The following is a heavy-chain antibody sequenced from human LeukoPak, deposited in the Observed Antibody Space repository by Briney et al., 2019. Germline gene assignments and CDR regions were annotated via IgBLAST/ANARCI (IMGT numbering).Heavy chain of an antibody. Sequence: PSGTLSLTCAVSGGSISSSDWWSWVRQPPGKGLEWIGEIYHSGSTNYNPSLKSRVTISVDKSKNQFSLNLSSVTAADTAVYYCARVGHRDEDYFDYWGQGTLVTVSS. CDR2: IYHSGST. D-gene: IGHD5-24*01. V-gene: IGHV4-4*02. CDR3: ARVGHRDEDYFDY. CDR1: GGSISSSDW. J-gene: IGHJ4*02.